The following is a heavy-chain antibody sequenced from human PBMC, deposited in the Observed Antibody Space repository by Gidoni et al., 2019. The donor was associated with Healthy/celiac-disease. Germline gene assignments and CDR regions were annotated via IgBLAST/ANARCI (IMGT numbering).Heavy chain of an antibody. D-gene: IGHD1-26*01. CDR3: ARQGGSYPNWFDP. CDR2: INPNSGGT. V-gene: IGHV1-2*02. CDR1: GYTFTGYY. Sequence: QVQLVQPGAEVKKPGASVKVSCKASGYTFTGYYMHWVRQAPGQGLEWMGGINPNSGGTNDAQKFQGRVTMTRDTSISTAYMELSRLRSDDTAVYYCARQGGSYPNWFDPWGQGTLVTVSS. J-gene: IGHJ5*02.